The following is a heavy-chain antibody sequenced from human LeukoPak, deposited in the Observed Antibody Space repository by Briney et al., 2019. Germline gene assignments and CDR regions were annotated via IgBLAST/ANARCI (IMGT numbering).Heavy chain of an antibody. CDR1: GGTFSSYA. CDR3: ARGDYYDSSGYTY. D-gene: IGHD3-22*01. J-gene: IGHJ4*02. Sequence: RASVKVSCKASGGTFSSYAISWVRQAPGQGLEWMGWISAYNGNTNYAQKLQGRVTMTTDTSTSTAYMELRSLRSDDTAVFYCARGDYYDSSGYTYWGQGTLVTVSS. V-gene: IGHV1-18*01. CDR2: ISAYNGNT.